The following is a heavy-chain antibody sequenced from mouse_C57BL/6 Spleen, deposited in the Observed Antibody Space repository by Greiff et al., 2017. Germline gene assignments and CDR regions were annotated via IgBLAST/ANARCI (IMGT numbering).Heavy chain of an antibody. D-gene: IGHD1-1*01. Sequence: QVQLQQSGAELVMPGASVKLSCKASGYTFTSYWMHWVKQRPGQGLEWIGEIDPSDSYTNYNQKFKGKSTLTVDKSSSTAYMQLSSLTSEDSAVYYCASPIYYYGSSDWYFDVWGTGTTVTVSS. V-gene: IGHV1-69*01. CDR2: IDPSDSYT. CDR3: ASPIYYYGSSDWYFDV. J-gene: IGHJ1*03. CDR1: GYTFTSYW.